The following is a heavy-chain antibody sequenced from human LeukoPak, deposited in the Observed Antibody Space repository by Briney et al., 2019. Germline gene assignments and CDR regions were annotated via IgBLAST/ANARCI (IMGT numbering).Heavy chain of an antibody. D-gene: IGHD5-18*01. Sequence: SETLSLTCSVSGGSMTSYYWSWIRQLAGKGLEWIGRIYSTGSTKYNPSLKSRVTMSVDTTKNQFSLKLSSVTAADTAVYYCAGYSYGRFDYWGQGTLVTVSS. J-gene: IGHJ4*02. CDR2: IYSTGST. CDR3: AGYSYGRFDY. CDR1: GGSMTSYY. V-gene: IGHV4-4*07.